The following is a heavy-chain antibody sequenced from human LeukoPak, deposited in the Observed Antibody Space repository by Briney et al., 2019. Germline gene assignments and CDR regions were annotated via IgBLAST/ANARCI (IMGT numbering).Heavy chain of an antibody. Sequence: ASVKVSCKASGYTFTSYYMHWVRQGPGQGLEWMGVINPSGGSTSYAQKFQGRVTMTRDTSTSTVYMELSSLRSEDTAVYYCARGKIVVVPAAKGPFDYWGQGTLVTVSS. CDR3: ARGKIVVVPAAKGPFDY. CDR2: INPSGGST. J-gene: IGHJ4*02. CDR1: GYTFTSYY. V-gene: IGHV1-46*03. D-gene: IGHD2-2*01.